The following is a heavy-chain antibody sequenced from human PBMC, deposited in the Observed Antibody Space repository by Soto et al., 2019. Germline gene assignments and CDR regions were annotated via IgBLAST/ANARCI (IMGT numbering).Heavy chain of an antibody. J-gene: IGHJ3*01. CDR2: ISGGGDGT. D-gene: IGHD2-8*02. CDR3: AKKGLGSLATYCTAGDCHYAFDV. V-gene: IGHV3-23*01. Sequence: EVQLLESGGGLVRPGGSLRLSCAASGFTFYNYAMNWVRQAPGKGLEWVSTISGGGDGTYYEDSVKGRFTISRDNSRNALDLQMNSLRADATAVYYCAKKGLGSLATYCTAGDCHYAFDVWGQGTLVTVSS. CDR1: GFTFYNYA.